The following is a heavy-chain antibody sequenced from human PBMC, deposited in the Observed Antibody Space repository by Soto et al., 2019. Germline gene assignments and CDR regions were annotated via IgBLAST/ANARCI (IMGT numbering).Heavy chain of an antibody. D-gene: IGHD6-13*01. V-gene: IGHV4-59*08. J-gene: IGHJ4*02. CDR2: IYYSGNT. CDR3: ARHPPYSAFDY. Sequence: QVQLQESGPGLVKPSETLSLTCTVSGGSISSYYWSWIRRPPGKGLEWIGDIYYSGNTNYNPSLKSRITTSVDTSKHQLSLKLSTVTAADTAVHYCARHPPYSAFDYWGQGTLVTVSS. CDR1: GGSISSYY.